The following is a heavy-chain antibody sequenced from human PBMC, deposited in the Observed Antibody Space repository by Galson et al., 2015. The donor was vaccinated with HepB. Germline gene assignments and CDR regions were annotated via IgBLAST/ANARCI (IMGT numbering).Heavy chain of an antibody. CDR1: GFTFSDYY. CDR3: ARGRDTAMVVEFDY. CDR2: ISSSSSYT. V-gene: IGHV3-11*06. D-gene: IGHD5-18*01. Sequence: SLRLSCAASGFTFSDYYMSWIRQAPGKGLEWVSYISSSSSYTNYADSLKGRFTISRDNAKNSLYLQMNSLRAEDTAVYYCARGRDTAMVVEFDYWGQGTLVTVSS. J-gene: IGHJ4*02.